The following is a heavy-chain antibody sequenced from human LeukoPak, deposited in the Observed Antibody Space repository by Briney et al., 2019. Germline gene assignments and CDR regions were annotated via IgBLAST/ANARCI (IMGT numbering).Heavy chain of an antibody. CDR3: ARGPAGYFDY. CDR2: IIPIFGTA. V-gene: IGHV1-69*13. Sequence: ASVKVSCKASGGTFSSYAISWVRQAPGQGLEWMGGIIPIFGTANDAQKFQGRVTITADESTSTAYMELSSLRSEDTAVYYCARGPAGYFDYWGQGTLVTVSS. J-gene: IGHJ4*02. CDR1: GGTFSSYA.